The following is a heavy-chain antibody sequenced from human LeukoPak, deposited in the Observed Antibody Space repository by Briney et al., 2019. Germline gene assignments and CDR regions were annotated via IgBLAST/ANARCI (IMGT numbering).Heavy chain of an antibody. D-gene: IGHD4-23*01. J-gene: IGHJ4*02. V-gene: IGHV3-20*04. CDR3: AKEDRLRWLFDY. Sequence: PWGALRLSCAASGFSFKDNGMSWVRQAPGKGLEWVSGINWNGETTGYVDSVKGRFTISRDNAKNSLYLQMNSLRAEDTAVYYCAKEDRLRWLFDYWGQGTLVTVSS. CDR2: INWNGETT. CDR1: GFSFKDNG.